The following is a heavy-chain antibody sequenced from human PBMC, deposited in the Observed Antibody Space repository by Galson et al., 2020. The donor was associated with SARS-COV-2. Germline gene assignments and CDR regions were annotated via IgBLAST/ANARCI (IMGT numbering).Heavy chain of an antibody. D-gene: IGHD3-22*01. J-gene: IGHJ4*02. CDR1: GGSISSSSYY. CDR3: ARLEDYYDSKSFDY. V-gene: IGHV4-39*07. Sequence: SETLSLTCTVSGGSISSSSYYWGWIRQPPGKGLEWIGSIYYSGSTYYNPSLKSRVTISVDTSKNQFSLKLSSVTAADTAVYYCARLEDYYDSKSFDYWGQGTLVTVSS. CDR2: IYYSGST.